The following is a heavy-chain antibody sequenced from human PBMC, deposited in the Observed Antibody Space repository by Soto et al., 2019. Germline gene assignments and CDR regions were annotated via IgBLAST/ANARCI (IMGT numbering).Heavy chain of an antibody. J-gene: IGHJ4*02. CDR1: GFTFSSYS. V-gene: IGHV3-21*01. CDR3: ARDLVAAADDY. CDR2: ISSSSSYI. Sequence: PGGSLILSCGTSGFTFSSYSMNWVRQAPGKGLEWVSSISSSSSYIYYADSVKGRFTISRVNAKNSLYLQMNSLRAEDTAVYYYARDLVAAADDYWGQGTLVTVSS. D-gene: IGHD6-13*01.